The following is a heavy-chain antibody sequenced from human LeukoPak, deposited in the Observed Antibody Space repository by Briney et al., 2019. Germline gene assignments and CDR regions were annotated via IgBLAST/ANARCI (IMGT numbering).Heavy chain of an antibody. CDR3: ARGMAAPIAPTLPLQPFDY. CDR1: GYTFTSYG. D-gene: IGHD6-6*01. CDR2: ISAYNGNT. J-gene: IGHJ4*02. V-gene: IGHV1-18*01. Sequence: ASVKVSCKASGYTFTSYGISWVRQAPGQGLEWMGWISAYNGNTNYAQKLQGRVTMTTDTSTSTAYMELSRLRSDDTAVYYCARGMAAPIAPTLPLQPFDYWGQGTLVTVSS.